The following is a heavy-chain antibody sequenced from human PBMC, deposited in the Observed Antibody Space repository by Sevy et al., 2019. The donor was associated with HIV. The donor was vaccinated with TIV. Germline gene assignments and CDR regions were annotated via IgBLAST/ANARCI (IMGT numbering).Heavy chain of an antibody. Sequence: GGSLRLSCKASGYTFSTYGMHWVRQPPGKGLEWVAVIWDDGSIQYYADSVTGRFIISRDDCKNTLYLQMNNVRAEDTATYFCARDALRTGTTLNYWGQRTLVTDSS. D-gene: IGHD1-7*01. CDR2: IWDDGSIQ. CDR3: ARDALRTGTTLNY. V-gene: IGHV3-33*01. J-gene: IGHJ4*02. CDR1: GYTFSTYG.